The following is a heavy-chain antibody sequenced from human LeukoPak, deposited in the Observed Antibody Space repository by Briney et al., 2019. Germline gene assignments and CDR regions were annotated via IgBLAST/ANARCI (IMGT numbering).Heavy chain of an antibody. J-gene: IGHJ1*01. CDR2: ISAYNGNT. CDR1: GYTFTSYG. V-gene: IGHV1-18*01. CDR3: AITYFYDSSGSYYEYFPH. D-gene: IGHD3-22*01. Sequence: ASVKVSCEASGYTFTSYGMSWVRQAPGQGLEWMGWISAYNGNTNYAQKLQGRVTMTTDTSTSTGYMELRSLRSDDTAVYYCAITYFYDSSGSYYEYFPHWGQGTLVTVSS.